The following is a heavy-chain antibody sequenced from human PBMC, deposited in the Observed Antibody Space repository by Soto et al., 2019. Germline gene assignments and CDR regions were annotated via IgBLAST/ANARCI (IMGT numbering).Heavy chain of an antibody. CDR2: ISSRSSYI. CDR3: ARGGPHTYYYDSSGYYFDY. D-gene: IGHD3-22*01. V-gene: IGHV3-21*04. CDR1: GFTFSDYS. J-gene: IGHJ4*02. Sequence: GGSLRLSCAASGFTFSDYSMNWVRQSPGKGLEWVSSISSRSSYIYYADSVKGRFTISRDSAKNSLYLQMNSLRAEDTALYYCARGGPHTYYYDSSGYYFDYWGQGTLVTVSS.